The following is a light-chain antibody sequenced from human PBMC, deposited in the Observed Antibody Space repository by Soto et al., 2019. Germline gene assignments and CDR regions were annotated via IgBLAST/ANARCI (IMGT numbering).Light chain of an antibody. J-gene: IGKJ1*01. Sequence: DIQMTQSPSTLSASVGDRVTITCRASQSISSWLAWYQQKPGKAPKLLIYDASSLESGVPSRFSGSGPGTEFTLTISSLQPDDFATDYCQPYNSYWTFGQGTKVEIK. V-gene: IGKV1-5*01. CDR3: QPYNSYWT. CDR1: QSISSW. CDR2: DAS.